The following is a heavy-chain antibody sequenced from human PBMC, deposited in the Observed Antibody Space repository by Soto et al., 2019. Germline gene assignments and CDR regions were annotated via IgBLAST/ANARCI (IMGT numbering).Heavy chain of an antibody. D-gene: IGHD5-12*01. Sequence: QVQLVQSGAEVKKPGSSVTVSCKASGGTFSSYTISWVRQAPGQGLEWMGGIIPIFGTANYAQKFQGRVTIXXDXSXSTAHMELSGLRSEDTAVYYCARGNHRWRQLWYFDLWGRGTLVTVSS. CDR1: GGTFSSYT. CDR2: IIPIFGTA. J-gene: IGHJ2*01. V-gene: IGHV1-69*05. CDR3: ARGNHRWRQLWYFDL.